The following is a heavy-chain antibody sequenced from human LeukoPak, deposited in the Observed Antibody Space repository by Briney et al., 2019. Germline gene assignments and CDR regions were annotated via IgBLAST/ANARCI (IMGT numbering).Heavy chain of an antibody. Sequence: SETLSLTCAVYGGSFSGYYWSWIRQPPGKGLEWIGEINHSGSTNYNPSLKSRVTISVDTSKNQFSLKLSSVTAADTAVYYCARGRRWFYPWGQGTLVTVSS. J-gene: IGHJ5*02. CDR2: INHSGST. CDR1: GGSFSGYY. D-gene: IGHD1-14*01. V-gene: IGHV4-34*01. CDR3: ARGRRWFYP.